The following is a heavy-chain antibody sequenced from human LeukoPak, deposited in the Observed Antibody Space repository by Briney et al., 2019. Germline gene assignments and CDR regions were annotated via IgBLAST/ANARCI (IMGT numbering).Heavy chain of an antibody. CDR3: AKDRANAWSSDY. CDR2: IGKDGTGN. CDR1: GFSLSRYW. D-gene: IGHD3-10*01. J-gene: IGHJ4*02. Sequence: GGSLILSCAASGFSLSRYWMSWVRQAPGKGLEWVANIGKDGTGNHYVDSVKGRFTISRDNSKNTLYLQMNSLRAEDTAVYYCAKDRANAWSSDYWGQGTLVTVSS. V-gene: IGHV3-7*01.